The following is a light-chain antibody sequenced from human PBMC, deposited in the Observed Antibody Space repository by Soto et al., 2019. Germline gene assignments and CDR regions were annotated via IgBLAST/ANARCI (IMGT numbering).Light chain of an antibody. CDR1: QGITGW. CDR2: KAS. J-gene: IGKJ1*01. CDR3: QHYNCYSWT. V-gene: IGKV1-5*03. Sequence: DIQMTQSPSTLSASVGDRVTISCRASQGITGWLAWYQQKPGEAPKLLIYKASNLESGVPSRFGGSGSGTEFTLTISSLQPDDFATYYCQHYNCYSWTFGQGTKVEIK.